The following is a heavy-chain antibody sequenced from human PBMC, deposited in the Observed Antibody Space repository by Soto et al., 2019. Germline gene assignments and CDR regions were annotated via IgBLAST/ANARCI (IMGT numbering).Heavy chain of an antibody. CDR2: VKTKADGGTT. Sequence: EVQLVESGGGLVKPGESLRLSCAASGFTFTNAWMNWVRQAPGKGPEWVGRVKTKADGGTTDYAAPAKGRFTISRDDSINTVYLQMNSLKIEDTAVYYCTSRIRTTNDYWGHGTLVTVSS. CDR3: TSRIRTTNDY. J-gene: IGHJ4*01. D-gene: IGHD1-1*01. CDR1: GFTFTNAW. V-gene: IGHV3-15*07.